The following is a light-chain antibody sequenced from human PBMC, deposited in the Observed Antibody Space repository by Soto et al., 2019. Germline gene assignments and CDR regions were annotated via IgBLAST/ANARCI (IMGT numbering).Light chain of an antibody. CDR1: QGISSW. Sequence: DIQMTQSPSSVSASVGDRDTVTCRASQGISSWLAWYQQTPGTAPNLLISAASSLQSGVPSRFSGSGSGTDLTLIISNLQSEDFATYYCQQAHSFPLTFGGGTKVEI. J-gene: IGKJ4*01. CDR3: QQAHSFPLT. V-gene: IGKV1-12*01. CDR2: AAS.